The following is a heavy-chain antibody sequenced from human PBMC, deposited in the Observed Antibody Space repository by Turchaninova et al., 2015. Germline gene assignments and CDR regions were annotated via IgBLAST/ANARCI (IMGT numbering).Heavy chain of an antibody. CDR1: GFSLSTGGVG. CDR2: IYWDDDK. Sequence: QITLKESGPTLVKPTQTLTLTLPFRGFSLSTGGVGVGWIRQPPGKALDWLALIYWDDDKRYSPSLKSRLTITKDTSKNQVVLTMTNMDPVDTATYYCAHISRTFYYYYGMDVWGQGTTVTVSS. J-gene: IGHJ6*02. CDR3: AHISRTFYYYYGMDV. D-gene: IGHD1-14*01. V-gene: IGHV2-5*02.